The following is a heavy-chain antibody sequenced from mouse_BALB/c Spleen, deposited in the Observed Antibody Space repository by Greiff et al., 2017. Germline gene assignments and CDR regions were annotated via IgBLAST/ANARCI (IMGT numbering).Heavy chain of an antibody. CDR3: TREKGWDVGYFDV. V-gene: IGHV6-6*02. D-gene: IGHD3-3*01. CDR1: GFTFSNYW. Sequence: EVQLVESGGGLVQPGGSMKLSCVASGFTFSNYWMNWVRQSPEKGLEWVAEIRLKSNNYATHYAESVKGRFTISRDDSKSSVYLQMNNLRAEDTGIYYCTREKGWDVGYFDVWGAGTTVTVSS. CDR2: IRLKSNNYAT. J-gene: IGHJ1*01.